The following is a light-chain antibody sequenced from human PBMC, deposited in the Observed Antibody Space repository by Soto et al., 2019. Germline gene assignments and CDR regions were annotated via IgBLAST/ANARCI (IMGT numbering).Light chain of an antibody. CDR1: QSLTTNF. V-gene: IGKV3-20*01. Sequence: EIVLTQSPGFLSLSPGERATLFCRASQSLTTNFLAWYQQKVGQSPRLLMYGPSTRAPGTPDRFSGGGAGTDFSLTIDRVEPEDCAVYLCQQYSTSQFSFGGGTKVEI. CDR3: QQYSTSQFS. CDR2: GPS. J-gene: IGKJ4*01.